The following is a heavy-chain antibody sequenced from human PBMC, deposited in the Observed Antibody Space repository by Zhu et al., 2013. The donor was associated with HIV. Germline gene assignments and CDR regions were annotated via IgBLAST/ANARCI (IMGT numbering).Heavy chain of an antibody. CDR1: GYTFSDDY. CDR2: VDPEET. CDR3: ARDRGSVGVLGYYYGMDV. J-gene: IGHJ6*02. D-gene: IGHD2-15*01. Sequence: VQLVQSGAEMKKPGASVRISCKVPGYTFSDDYIHWVRQAPGKGLEWMGLVDPEETIYAGKFQGRVTITRDTSASTAYMELSSLRSEDTAVYYCARDRGSVGVLGYYYGMDVWGQGTTVTGLL. V-gene: IGHV1-69-2*01.